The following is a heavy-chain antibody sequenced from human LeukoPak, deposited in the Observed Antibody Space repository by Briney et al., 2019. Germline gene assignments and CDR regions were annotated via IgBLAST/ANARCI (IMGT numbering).Heavy chain of an antibody. V-gene: IGHV3-30*18. CDR3: AKEDRTSAPGYYYGMDV. CDR1: GFTFSSYG. J-gene: IGHJ6*04. CDR2: ISYDGSNK. D-gene: IGHD2-15*01. Sequence: GGSLRLFCAASGFTFSSYGMHWVRQAPGKGLEWVAVISYDGSNKYYADSVKGRFTISRDNSKNTLYLQMNSLRAEDTAVYYCAKEDRTSAPGYYYGMDVWGKGTTVTVSS.